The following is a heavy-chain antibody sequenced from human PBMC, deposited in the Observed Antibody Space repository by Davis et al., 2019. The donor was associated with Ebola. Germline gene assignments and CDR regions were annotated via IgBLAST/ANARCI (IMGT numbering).Heavy chain of an antibody. J-gene: IGHJ6*02. V-gene: IGHV3-73*01. Sequence: GEPLKISCAASGFTFSGSAMHWVRQASGKGLEWVGRIRSKANSYATAYAASVKGRFTISRDDSKNTAYLQMNSLRAEDTAVYYCARWLVVPAAMLRYYYYGMDVWGQGTTVTVSS. CDR2: IRSKANSYAT. CDR3: ARWLVVPAAMLRYYYYGMDV. D-gene: IGHD2-2*01. CDR1: GFTFSGSA.